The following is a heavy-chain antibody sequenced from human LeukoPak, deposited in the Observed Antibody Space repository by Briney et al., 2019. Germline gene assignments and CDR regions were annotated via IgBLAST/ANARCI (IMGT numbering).Heavy chain of an antibody. J-gene: IGHJ4*02. V-gene: IGHV4-39*07. D-gene: IGHD3-16*01. CDR1: GGSISSSYYY. CDR2: INHSGST. Sequence: PSETLSLTCTVSGGSISSSYYYWGWIRQPPGKGLEWIGEINHSGSTNYNPSLKSRVTISVDTSKNQFSLKLSSVTAADTAVYYCARDFYVWDYWGQGTLVTVSS. CDR3: ARDFYVWDY.